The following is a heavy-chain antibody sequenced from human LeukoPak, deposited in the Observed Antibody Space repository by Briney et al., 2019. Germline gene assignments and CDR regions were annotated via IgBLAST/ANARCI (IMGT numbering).Heavy chain of an antibody. CDR1: GFNLNYFS. CDR2: ISRTSTYI. Sequence: GGSLRLSCAASGFNLNYFSMNRVRQAPGKGLEWVSSISRTSTYIYYADSVKGRFTISRDNARNSLFLQMDSLRAEDTAVYYCARDPDYYGSGTYYNHYFDYWGQGTLVTVSP. V-gene: IGHV3-21*01. CDR3: ARDPDYYGSGTYYNHYFDY. J-gene: IGHJ4*02. D-gene: IGHD3-10*01.